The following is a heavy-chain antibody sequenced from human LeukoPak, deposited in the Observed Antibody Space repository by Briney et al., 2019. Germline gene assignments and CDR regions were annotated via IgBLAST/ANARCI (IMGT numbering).Heavy chain of an antibody. V-gene: IGHV3-23*01. D-gene: IGHD3-22*01. Sequence: PGGSLRLSCAASGFIFSNYAMSWVRQAPGKGLEWVSGISGSGHSTYHADSVEGRFTISRDNSRTTLSLQMNSLRAEDTAVYFCAKNYYDSSGSGGYFDYWGQGTLVTVSS. CDR1: GFIFSNYA. CDR2: ISGSGHST. CDR3: AKNYYDSSGSGGYFDY. J-gene: IGHJ4*02.